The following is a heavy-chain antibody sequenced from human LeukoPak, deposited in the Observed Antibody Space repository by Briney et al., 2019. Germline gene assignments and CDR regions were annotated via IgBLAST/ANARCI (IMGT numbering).Heavy chain of an antibody. Sequence: PGGSLRLSCAASGFTFDDYAMHWVRQAPGKGLEWVSLISGDGGSTYYADSVKGRFTISRDNSKNSLYLQMNSLRTEDTALYYCAKDGRTVSHLYYYYGMDVWGQGTTVTVSS. V-gene: IGHV3-43*02. CDR3: AKDGRTVSHLYYYYGMDV. CDR2: ISGDGGST. J-gene: IGHJ6*02. D-gene: IGHD1/OR15-1a*01. CDR1: GFTFDDYA.